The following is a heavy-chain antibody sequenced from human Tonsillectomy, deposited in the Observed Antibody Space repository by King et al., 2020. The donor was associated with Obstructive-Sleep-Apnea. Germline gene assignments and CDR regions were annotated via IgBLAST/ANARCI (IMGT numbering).Heavy chain of an antibody. V-gene: IGHV4-31*03. Sequence: VPLQESGPGLVKPSQNLSLTCTVSGGSISSGGYYWSWIRQHPGKGLEWIGYIYYSGSTYYNPSLKSRVTISVDTSKNQFSLKLSSVTAADTAVYYCASRPFRSTRWYFDLWGRGTLVTVSS. CDR1: GGSISSGGYY. J-gene: IGHJ2*01. CDR3: ASRPFRSTRWYFDL. CDR2: IYYSGST. D-gene: IGHD3-3*01.